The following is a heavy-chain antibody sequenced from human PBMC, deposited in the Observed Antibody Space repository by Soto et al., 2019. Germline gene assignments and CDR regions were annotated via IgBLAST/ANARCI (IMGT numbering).Heavy chain of an antibody. D-gene: IGHD6-13*01. CDR3: ARGIAAAWYYYYGMDV. Sequence: SSETLSLTCTVSGGSISSYYWSWIRQPPGKGLEWIGYIYYSGSTNYNPSLKSRVTISVDTSKNQFSLKLSSVTAADTAVYYCARGIAAAWYYYYGMDVWGQGTTVTVSS. J-gene: IGHJ6*02. V-gene: IGHV4-59*01. CDR1: GGSISSYY. CDR2: IYYSGST.